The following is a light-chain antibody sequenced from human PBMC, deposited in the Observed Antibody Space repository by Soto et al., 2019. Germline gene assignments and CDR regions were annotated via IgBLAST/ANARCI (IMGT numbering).Light chain of an antibody. Sequence: DIVMCQCLDALAVSLRARATINCKSSQSGLYNTNNNNYLAWYQQKPGQTPKLLIYWASTRESGVPDRFSGSGSGTDFTLTISSLQAEDVAIYYCQQYYGTPRTFGGGTKVDIK. CDR3: QQYYGTPRT. V-gene: IGKV4-1*01. J-gene: IGKJ4*01. CDR1: QSGLYNTNNNNY. CDR2: WAS.